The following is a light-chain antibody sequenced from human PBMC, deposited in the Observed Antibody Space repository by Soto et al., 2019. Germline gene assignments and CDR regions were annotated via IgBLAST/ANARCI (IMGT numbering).Light chain of an antibody. V-gene: IGLV1-47*01. CDR1: SSNIGSNH. Sequence: QSVLTQPPSASGTPGQRVTISCSGSSSNIGSNHVYWYQQLPGTAPKLLIYRNNQRPSGVPDRFSGSKSGTSASLAISGLRSEDEADYYCAAWDDSLSAFYVFGTGTKLTVL. CDR3: AAWDDSLSAFYV. J-gene: IGLJ1*01. CDR2: RNN.